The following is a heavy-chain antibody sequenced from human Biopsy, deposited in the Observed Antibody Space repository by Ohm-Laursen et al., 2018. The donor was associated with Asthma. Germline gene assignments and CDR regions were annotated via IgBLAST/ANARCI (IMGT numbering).Heavy chain of an antibody. CDR1: GFTVSRDH. D-gene: IGHD2-21*02. CDR3: ARGVDRVTGLLDHFDS. V-gene: IGHV3-53*01. Sequence: GSLRLSCAASGFTVSRDHMFWVRQAPGKGLEWVSVIYSGGTSHTADSVRGRFTISRDYSKNTLYLQMHSLRAEDTAVYYCARGVDRVTGLLDHFDSWGQGTLVTVSS. J-gene: IGHJ4*02. CDR2: IYSGGTS.